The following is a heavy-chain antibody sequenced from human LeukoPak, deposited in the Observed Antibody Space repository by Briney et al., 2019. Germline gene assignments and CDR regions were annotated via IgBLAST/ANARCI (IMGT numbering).Heavy chain of an antibody. CDR1: GGSISSTNW. CDR2: IYHSGST. CDR3: ARDRVGVRAFDY. J-gene: IGHJ4*02. D-gene: IGHD3-10*01. V-gene: IGHV4-4*02. Sequence: SGTLSLTCAVSGGSISSTNWWSWVRHPTGKGLEWIGEIYHSGSTNYNPSLKSRVTISADKSKNQFSLKLTYVTAAATAVYYCARDRVGVRAFDYWGQGTLVTVSS.